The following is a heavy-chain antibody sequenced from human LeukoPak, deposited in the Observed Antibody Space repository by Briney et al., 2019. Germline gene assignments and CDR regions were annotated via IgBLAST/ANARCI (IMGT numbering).Heavy chain of an antibody. CDR3: AKLEGYCSSSTCHGNWYFDR. CDR1: GFTFSIYA. CDR2: ISGSGDTI. V-gene: IGHV3-23*01. D-gene: IGHD2-2*01. Sequence: GGSLRLSCAASGFTFSIYAMTWVRPAPGEGLEWVSTISGSGDTIYYADSVKGRFTISRDNSKNTLYLQMNSLRAEDTALYYCAKLEGYCSSSTCHGNWYFDRWGRGTLVTVSS. J-gene: IGHJ2*01.